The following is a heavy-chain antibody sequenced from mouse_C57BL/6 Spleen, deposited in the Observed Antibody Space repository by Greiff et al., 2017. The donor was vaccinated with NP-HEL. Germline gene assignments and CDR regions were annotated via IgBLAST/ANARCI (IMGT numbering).Heavy chain of an antibody. J-gene: IGHJ2*01. CDR1: GYTFTDYY. CDR3: ARAQNSDY. V-gene: IGHV1-19*01. Sequence: VQLKQSGPVLVKPGASVKMSCKASGYTFTDYYMNWVKQSHGKSLEWIGVINPYNGGTSYNQKFKGKATLTVDKSSSTAYMELNSLTSEDSAVYYCARAQNSDYWGQGTTRTVSS. CDR2: INPYNGGT.